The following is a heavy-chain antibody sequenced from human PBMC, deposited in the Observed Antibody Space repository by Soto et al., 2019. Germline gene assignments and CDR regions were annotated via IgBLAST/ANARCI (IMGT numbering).Heavy chain of an antibody. V-gene: IGHV1-18*01. CDR2: LSAYNDNT. CDR3: ARAPYDYIWGSSYYYMDV. CDR1: GYTFTSYG. Sequence: ASAKGSCKSSGYTFTSYGISWVRQAPGQGLEWMGWLSAYNDNTKYAQKLQGRVTMTTDTSTSTAYMELRSLRSDDTAVYYCARAPYDYIWGSSYYYMDVWGKGTTVTVSS. D-gene: IGHD3-16*01. J-gene: IGHJ6*03.